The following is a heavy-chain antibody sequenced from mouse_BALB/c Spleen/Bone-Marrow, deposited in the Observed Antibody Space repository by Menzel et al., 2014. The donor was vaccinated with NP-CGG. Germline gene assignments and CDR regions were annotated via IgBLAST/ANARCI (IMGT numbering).Heavy chain of an antibody. D-gene: IGHD2-4*01. J-gene: IGHJ2*01. CDR2: IRNKANGYTT. Sequence: EVKLMESGGGLVQPGGSLRLSCTTSGFTFTDYYMSWVRQPPGKALEWLGFIRNKANGYTTEYSASVKSRFTISRDNSQSILYLQMNTLRAEDSATYYCARDRGLTYFDYWGQGTTLTVSS. V-gene: IGHV7-3*02. CDR1: GFTFTDYY. CDR3: ARDRGLTYFDY.